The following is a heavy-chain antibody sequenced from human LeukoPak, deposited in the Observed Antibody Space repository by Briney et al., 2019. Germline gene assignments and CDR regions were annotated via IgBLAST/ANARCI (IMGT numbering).Heavy chain of an antibody. D-gene: IGHD3-10*01. V-gene: IGHV4-4*07. CDR3: ARGRMVRADDYYMHV. J-gene: IGHJ6*03. CDR2: IYTSGST. Sequence: ASETLSLTCTVSGGSISSYYWSWIRQPAGKGLEWIGRIYTSGSTNYNPSLKSRVTMSVDTSKNQFSLKLSSVSAADTAVYYCARGRMVRADDYYMHVWGKGTTVTVSS. CDR1: GGSISSYY.